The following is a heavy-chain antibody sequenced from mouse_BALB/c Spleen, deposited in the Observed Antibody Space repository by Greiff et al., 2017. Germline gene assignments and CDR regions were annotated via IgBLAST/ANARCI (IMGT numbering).Heavy chain of an antibody. Sequence: EVNVVESGGGLVKPGGSLKLSCAASGFTFSSYAMSWVRQTPEKRLEWVATISSGGSYTYYPDSVKGRFTISRDNAKNTLYLQMSSLRSEDTAMYYCARRGKTGDAMDYWGQGTSVTVSS. V-gene: IGHV5-9-3*01. D-gene: IGHD4-1*01. CDR3: ARRGKTGDAMDY. CDR2: ISSGGSYT. CDR1: GFTFSSYA. J-gene: IGHJ4*01.